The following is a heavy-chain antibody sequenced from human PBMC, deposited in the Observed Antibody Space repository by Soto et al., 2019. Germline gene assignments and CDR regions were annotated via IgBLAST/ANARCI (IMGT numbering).Heavy chain of an antibody. V-gene: IGHV3-21*01. J-gene: IGHJ5*02. CDR1: GFTFSSYS. CDR2: ISSSSSYI. Sequence: EVQLVESGGGLVKPGGSLRLSCAASGFTFSSYSMNWVRQAPGKGLEWVSSISSSSSYIYYADSVKGRFTISRDNAKNSLFLEMNSLRAEETAVYYCARVDVFDYITGTFGNWFDPWGQGTLVNVSS. D-gene: IGHD1-20*01. CDR3: ARVDVFDYITGTFGNWFDP.